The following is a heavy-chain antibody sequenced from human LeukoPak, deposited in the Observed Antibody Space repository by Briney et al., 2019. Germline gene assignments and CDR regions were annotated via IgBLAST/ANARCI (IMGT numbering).Heavy chain of an antibody. CDR3: ARGQQWLEAFDY. J-gene: IGHJ4*02. CDR2: INPNSGVT. Sequence: ASVKVSCKASGYTFTGYYIHWVRQAPGQGLEWMGWINPNSGVTHYPQKFQGRVTMTRDTSIRTAYMEVSSLRSDDAAVYYCARGQQWLEAFDYWGLGTLVTVSS. CDR1: GYTFTGYY. D-gene: IGHD6-19*01. V-gene: IGHV1-2*02.